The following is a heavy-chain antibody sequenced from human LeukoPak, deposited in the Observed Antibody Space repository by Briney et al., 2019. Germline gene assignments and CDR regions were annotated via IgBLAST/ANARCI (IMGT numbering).Heavy chain of an antibody. Sequence: GRSLRLSCAASGFTFSGYGMHWVRQAPGKGLEWVAVIWYDGSNDDYADSVKGRFTISRDNSKNTLYLQMNSLRAEDTAVYYCARSIPRYDGSAYYPDYWGQGTLVTVSS. CDR2: IWYDGSND. V-gene: IGHV3-33*01. CDR1: GFTFSGYG. D-gene: IGHD3-22*01. J-gene: IGHJ4*02. CDR3: ARSIPRYDGSAYYPDY.